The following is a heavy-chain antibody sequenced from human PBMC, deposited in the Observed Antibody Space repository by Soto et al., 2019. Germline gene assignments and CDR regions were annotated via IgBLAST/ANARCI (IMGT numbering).Heavy chain of an antibody. CDR2: ISSSGGKT. CDR3: AKVIKSFSYYYYGLDV. V-gene: IGHV3-23*01. CDR1: GFTFSTYA. J-gene: IGHJ6*02. Sequence: EVQLLQSGGGLVQPGGSLRLSCAASGFTFSTYAMTWVRQAPGKGLEWVSTISSSGGKTYYADSVKGRVTISRDNSRNTLYLQMDGLRADDTAAYYCAKVIKSFSYYYYGLDVWGQGTTVTVSS. D-gene: IGHD3-3*02.